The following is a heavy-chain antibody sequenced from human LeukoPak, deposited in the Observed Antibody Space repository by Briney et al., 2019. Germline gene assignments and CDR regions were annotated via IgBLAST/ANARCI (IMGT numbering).Heavy chain of an antibody. J-gene: IGHJ6*03. CDR3: ARDPPFYSSSWYDRSFNYYYYYMDV. V-gene: IGHV1-18*01. D-gene: IGHD6-13*01. CDR1: GYTFTSYG. Sequence: ASVKVSCKASGYTFTSYGISWVRQAPGQGLEWMGWISAYNGNTNYAQKLQGRVTMTTDTSTSTAYMELRSLRSDDTAVYYCARDPPFYSSSWYDRSFNYYYYYMDVWGKGTTVTVSS. CDR2: ISAYNGNT.